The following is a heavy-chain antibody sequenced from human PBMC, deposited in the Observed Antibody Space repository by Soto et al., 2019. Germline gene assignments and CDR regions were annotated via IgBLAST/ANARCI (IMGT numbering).Heavy chain of an antibody. CDR2: INPNSGGT. J-gene: IGHJ3*02. Sequence: ASVKVSCKDSGYTFTGYYMHWVRQAPGQGLEWMGWINPNSGGTNYAQKFQGWVTMTRDTSISTAYMELSRLRSDDTAVYYCASGYSYGLYAFDIWGHGTMVTVSS. V-gene: IGHV1-2*04. CDR1: GYTFTGYY. D-gene: IGHD5-18*01. CDR3: ASGYSYGLYAFDI.